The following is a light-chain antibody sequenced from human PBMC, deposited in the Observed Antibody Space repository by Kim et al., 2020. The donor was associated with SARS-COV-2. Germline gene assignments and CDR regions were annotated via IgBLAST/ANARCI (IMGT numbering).Light chain of an antibody. V-gene: IGKV3-15*01. J-gene: IGKJ1*01. Sequence: VSPGERATLACRASQSVNSNLAWYQQKPGQAPRHLIYGAFTRATGIPARFSGSGSGTEFTLTISSLQSEDFAVYYCQQYNSWPLAFGQGTKVDIK. CDR3: QQYNSWPLA. CDR1: QSVNSN. CDR2: GAF.